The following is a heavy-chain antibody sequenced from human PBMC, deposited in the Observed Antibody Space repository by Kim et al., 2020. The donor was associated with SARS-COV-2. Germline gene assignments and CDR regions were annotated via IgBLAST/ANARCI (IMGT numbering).Heavy chain of an antibody. CDR3: AREENYDILTVTDY. D-gene: IGHD3-9*01. V-gene: IGHV7-4-1*02. Sequence: YAPGFTGRLVFSLDTSVSTAYLQISSLKAEDTAVYYCAREENYDILTVTDYWGQGTLVTVSS. J-gene: IGHJ4*02.